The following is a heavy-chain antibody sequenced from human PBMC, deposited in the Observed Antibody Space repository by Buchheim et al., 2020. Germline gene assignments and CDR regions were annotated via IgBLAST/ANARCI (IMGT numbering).Heavy chain of an antibody. Sequence: QVQLQQWGAGLLKPSETLSLTCAVCGGSFSGYYWSWIRQPPGKGLEWIGEINHSGSTNYNPSLKSRVTISVDTSKNQFSLKLSSVTAADTAVYYCARSPIVVVPAAIVGWFDPWGQGTL. CDR1: GGSFSGYY. D-gene: IGHD2-2*01. V-gene: IGHV4-34*01. CDR3: ARSPIVVVPAAIVGWFDP. J-gene: IGHJ5*02. CDR2: INHSGST.